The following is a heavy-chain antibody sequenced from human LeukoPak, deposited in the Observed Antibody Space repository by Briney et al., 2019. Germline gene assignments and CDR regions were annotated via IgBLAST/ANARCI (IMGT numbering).Heavy chain of an antibody. Sequence: GGSLRLSCAAAGFTFSSYGMSWVRQAAGKGLEWVAFIRFDGSNKYYADSVKGRFTISRDNSKNTLFLQVNSLRAEDTAVYYCASEDFDYWGQGTLVTVSS. CDR1: GFTFSSYG. CDR3: ASEDFDY. V-gene: IGHV3-30*02. CDR2: IRFDGSNK. J-gene: IGHJ4*02.